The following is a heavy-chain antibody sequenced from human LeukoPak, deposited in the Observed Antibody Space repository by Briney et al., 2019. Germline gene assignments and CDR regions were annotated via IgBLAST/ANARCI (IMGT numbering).Heavy chain of an antibody. CDR1: GYSFTSYW. V-gene: IGHV5-51*01. Sequence: GESLKISCKGSGYSFTSYWIGWVRQMPGKGLEWMGIIYPGDSDTRYSPSSQGQVTISADKSISTAYLQWSSLKASDTAMYYCARRRGYSGYDTYYFDYGGQGTLVTVSS. J-gene: IGHJ4*02. CDR2: IYPGDSDT. CDR3: ARRRGYSGYDTYYFDY. D-gene: IGHD5-12*01.